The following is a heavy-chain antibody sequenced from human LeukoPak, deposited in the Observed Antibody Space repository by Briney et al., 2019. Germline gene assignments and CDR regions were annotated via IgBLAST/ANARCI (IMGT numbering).Heavy chain of an antibody. CDR2: IVVGSGNT. D-gene: IGHD4-23*01. CDR3: ARDPGYGGNSGFDY. J-gene: IGHJ4*02. V-gene: IGHV1-58*02. CDR1: GFTFTSPA. Sequence: SVKVSCKASGFTFTSPAMQWVRQARGQRLEWIGWIVVGSGNTNYAQKFQERVTITRDMSTSTAYMELSSLRSEDTAVYYCARDPGYGGNSGFDYWGQGTLVTVSS.